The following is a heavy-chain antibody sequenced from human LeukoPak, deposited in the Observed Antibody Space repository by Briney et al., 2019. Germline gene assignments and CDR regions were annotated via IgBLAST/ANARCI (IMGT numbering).Heavy chain of an antibody. D-gene: IGHD2/OR15-2a*01. CDR1: GYTFNTYC. CDR2: INPYSGDT. CDR3: AREMKISRFDAFDI. Sequence: ASVKVSCKTSGYTFNTYCLHWVRQAPGQGLEWMGRINPYSGDTTFAQRFQGRVTMTRDTSISTAYMELSRLRSDDTAVYYCAREMKISRFDAFDIWGQGTMVTASS. J-gene: IGHJ3*02. V-gene: IGHV1-2*06.